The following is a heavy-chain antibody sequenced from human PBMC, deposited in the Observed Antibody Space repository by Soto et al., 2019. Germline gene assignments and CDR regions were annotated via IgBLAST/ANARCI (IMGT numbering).Heavy chain of an antibody. J-gene: IGHJ4*02. CDR3: ARVRVASGWYNSPDY. D-gene: IGHD6-19*01. CDR1: GYTFTGYN. V-gene: IGHV1-2*02. Sequence: QVQLVQSGAEVKKPGASVKVSCEASGYTFTGYNMHWVRQAPGQGLEWMGWINPNSGATDFAQKFQGRVTMTRDTSISTAYMELSRLRSDDTAMYYCARVRVASGWYNSPDYWGQGTLVTVSS. CDR2: INPNSGAT.